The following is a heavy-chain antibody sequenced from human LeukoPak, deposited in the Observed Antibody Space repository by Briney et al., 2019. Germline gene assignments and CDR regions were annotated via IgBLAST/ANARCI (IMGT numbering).Heavy chain of an antibody. Sequence: SCKASGYTFTSYAMSWVRQAPGKGLEWVSAISGSGGSTYYADSVKGRFTISRDNSKNTLYLQMNSLRAEDTAVYYCAKGPLLYSGTFWGQGTLVTVSS. CDR2: ISGSGGST. J-gene: IGHJ4*02. V-gene: IGHV3-23*01. CDR1: GYTFTSYA. CDR3: AKGPLLYSGTF. D-gene: IGHD1-26*01.